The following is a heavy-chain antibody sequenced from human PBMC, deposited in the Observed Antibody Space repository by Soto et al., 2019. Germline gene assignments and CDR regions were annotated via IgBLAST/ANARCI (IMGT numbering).Heavy chain of an antibody. V-gene: IGHV3-66*01. Sequence: PGGSLRLACAASGFTVSTKYMTWVRQAPGQGLEWVSVIYSGGSTHYVDSVKGRFTISRDNSKNTLHLQMNNLRADDTAVYFCAKDKCPDSGWDIDCWGQGTLVTVSS. CDR2: IYSGGST. J-gene: IGHJ4*02. CDR3: AKDKCPDSGWDIDC. D-gene: IGHD6-19*01. CDR1: GFTVSTKY.